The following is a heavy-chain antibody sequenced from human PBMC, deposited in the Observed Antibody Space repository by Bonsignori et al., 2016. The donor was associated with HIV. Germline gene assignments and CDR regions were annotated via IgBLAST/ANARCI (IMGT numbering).Heavy chain of an antibody. V-gene: IGHV4-38-2*02. CDR3: ARVLIAARPSGRYYMDV. J-gene: IGHJ6*03. D-gene: IGHD6-6*01. CDR1: GFSISGGYY. Sequence: VRLQESGPGLVKPSETLSLTCTVSGFSISGGYYWGWIRQPPGKGLEWIGSIYQSGDTYYNPSLKSRVTLSVHTSMKEFSLRLSSVTAADTAVYYCARVLIAARPSGRYYMDVWGQGP. CDR2: IYQSGDT.